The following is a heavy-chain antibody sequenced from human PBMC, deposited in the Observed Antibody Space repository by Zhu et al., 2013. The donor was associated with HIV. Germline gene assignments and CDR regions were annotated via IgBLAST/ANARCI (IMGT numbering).Heavy chain of an antibody. D-gene: IGHD2-15*01. CDR1: GYTFTSYY. Sequence: QAHLVQSGAEVKKPGASVKISCRASGYTFTSYYLHWVRQAPGQGLEWMGWMNPNNGNTGHAQKFQGRINLTRNTSISTAYMELSSLRSEDTAVYYCARGGYCSGGSCYFDNWGQGTLVTVSS. V-gene: IGHV1-8*01. CDR2: MNPNNGNT. J-gene: IGHJ4*02. CDR3: ARGGYCSGGSCYFDN.